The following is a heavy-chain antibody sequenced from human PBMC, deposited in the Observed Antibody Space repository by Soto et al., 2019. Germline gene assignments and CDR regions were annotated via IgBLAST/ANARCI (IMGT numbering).Heavy chain of an antibody. CDR2: INPNGGAT. CDR3: ARERGGATATLDYYYFYMDV. J-gene: IGHJ6*03. Sequence: VQLAQSGAEVKKPGASVKVSCKTSGDSFNDYNIHWVRQAPGQGLEWMGWINPNGGATKYAQKFQGRVTVNRDTSIRTVHMELSSLRSDDTAVYYCARERGGATATLDYYYFYMDVWGKGTTVTVSS. D-gene: IGHD5-12*01. V-gene: IGHV1-2*02. CDR1: GDSFNDYN.